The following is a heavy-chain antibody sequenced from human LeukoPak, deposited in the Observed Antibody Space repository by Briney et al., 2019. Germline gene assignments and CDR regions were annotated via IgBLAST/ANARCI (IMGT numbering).Heavy chain of an antibody. Sequence: GGSLILSCAASGFTFSDYWISWVRQAPGKGLEWVANINQDGSEKHYVDSLRGRFTISRDNAKNSLYLQMNSLRAEDTAVYFCARDLYYFDRSGYYASDLWGQGTLVTVSS. D-gene: IGHD3-22*01. CDR1: GFTFSDYW. J-gene: IGHJ5*02. CDR3: ARDLYYFDRSGYYASDL. V-gene: IGHV3-7*01. CDR2: INQDGSEK.